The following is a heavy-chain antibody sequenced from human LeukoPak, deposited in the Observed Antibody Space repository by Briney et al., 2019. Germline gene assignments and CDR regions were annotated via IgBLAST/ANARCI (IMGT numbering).Heavy chain of an antibody. CDR3: ARARRITMIVVANNWFDP. CDR2: MNPNSGNT. CDR1: GYTFTSYD. Sequence: ASVKVSCKASGYTFTSYDINWVRQATGQGLEWMGWMNPNSGNTGYAQKFQGRVTITRNTSISTAYMELSSLRSDDTAVYYCARARRITMIVVANNWFDPWGQGTLVTVSS. D-gene: IGHD3-22*01. J-gene: IGHJ5*02. V-gene: IGHV1-8*03.